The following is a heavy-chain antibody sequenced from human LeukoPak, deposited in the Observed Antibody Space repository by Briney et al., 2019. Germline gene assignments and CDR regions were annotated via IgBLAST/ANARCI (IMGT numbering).Heavy chain of an antibody. J-gene: IGHJ4*02. Sequence: GGSLRLSCAASGFTFSSYSMNWVRQAPGKGLEWVSSISSSSSYIYYADSVKGRFTISRDNSKNTLYLQMNSLRAEDTAVYYCARVGGSGSYYADYFDYWGQGTLVTVSS. CDR3: ARVGGSGSYYADYFDY. CDR2: ISSSSSYI. V-gene: IGHV3-21*01. CDR1: GFTFSSYS. D-gene: IGHD3-10*01.